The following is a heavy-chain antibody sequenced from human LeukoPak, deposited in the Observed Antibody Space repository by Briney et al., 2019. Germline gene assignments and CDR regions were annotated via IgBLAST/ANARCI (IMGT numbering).Heavy chain of an antibody. J-gene: IGHJ6*02. CDR2: LYPGDSDT. D-gene: IGHD3-3*01. CDR3: ATFPPGSGPMNLDV. CDR1: GFTFTIYG. V-gene: IGHV5-51*01. Sequence: GGSLRLSCAASGFTFTIYGMNWVRQMPGKGLEWMGILYPGDSDTRYSPSFQGQVTISADTSISTAYLQWSSLQASDTAMYYCATFPPGSGPMNLDVWGQGTTVTVSS.